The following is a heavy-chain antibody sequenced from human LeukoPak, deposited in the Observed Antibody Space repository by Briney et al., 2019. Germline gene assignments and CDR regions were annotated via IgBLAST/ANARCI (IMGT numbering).Heavy chain of an antibody. CDR1: GYTFTSYA. D-gene: IGHD3-3*01. V-gene: IGHV1-3*01. CDR2: INAGNGNT. CDR3: ARAPRVRFLEWLTGMDV. J-gene: IGHJ6*02. Sequence: ASVKVSCKASGYTFTSYAMHWVRQAPGQRLEWMGWINAGNGNTKYSQKFQGRVTITRDRAGGTAYMELSSLGSEDTAVYYWARAPRVRFLEWLTGMDVWGEGTTVTVS.